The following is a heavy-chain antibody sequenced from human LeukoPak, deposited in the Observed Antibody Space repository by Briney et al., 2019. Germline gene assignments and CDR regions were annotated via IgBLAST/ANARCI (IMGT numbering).Heavy chain of an antibody. CDR3: ARDAIFGVVTMLHDP. CDR1: GFTFSSYW. Sequence: GGSLRLSCAASGFTFSSYWMSWVRQAPGKGLEWVANIKQDGSEKYYVDSVKGRLTISRDNAKNSLYLQMNSLRAEDTAVYYCARDAIFGVVTMLHDPWGQGTLVTVSS. V-gene: IGHV3-7*01. CDR2: IKQDGSEK. D-gene: IGHD3-3*01. J-gene: IGHJ5*02.